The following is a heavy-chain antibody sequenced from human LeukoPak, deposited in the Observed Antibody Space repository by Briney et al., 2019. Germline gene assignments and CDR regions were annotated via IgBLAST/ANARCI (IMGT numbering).Heavy chain of an antibody. CDR1: GGSISSGGYY. CDR2: IYYSGST. CDR3: ARGRPYAFDI. Sequence: SETLSLTCTVSGGSISSGGYYWSWIRQHPGKGLEWIGYIYYSGSTYYNPSLKSRVTISVDTSKNQFSLKLSSVTAADTAVYYCARGRPYAFDIWGQGTMVTVSS. J-gene: IGHJ3*02. V-gene: IGHV4-31*03.